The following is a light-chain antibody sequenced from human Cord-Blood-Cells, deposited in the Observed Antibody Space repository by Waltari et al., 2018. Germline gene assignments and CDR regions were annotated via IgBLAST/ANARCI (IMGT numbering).Light chain of an antibody. CDR3: QQYGSSPMYT. CDR1: QSVSSSD. CDR2: GAS. V-gene: IGKV3-20*01. Sequence: VLTQSPGTLSLSPGERATLSCRASQSVSSSDLAWYQQKPGQAPRLLIYGASSRATGIPDRFSGSGSGTDFTLTISRLEPEDFAVYYCQQYGSSPMYTFGQGTKLEIK. J-gene: IGKJ2*01.